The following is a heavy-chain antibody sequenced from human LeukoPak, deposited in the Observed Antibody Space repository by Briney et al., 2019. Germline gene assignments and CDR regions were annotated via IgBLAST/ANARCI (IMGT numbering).Heavy chain of an antibody. CDR2: ISGSGGST. CDR3: AKPALSNYYSYYLDF. CDR1: GFTFSSYA. J-gene: IGHJ6*03. Sequence: GGSLRLSCAASGFTFSSYAMSWVRQAPGKGLEWVSAISGSGGSTYYADSVKGRFTISRDNSKNTLYLQMNSLRAEDTAVYYLAKPALSNYYSYYLDFGGKGTTVTVSS. V-gene: IGHV3-23*01.